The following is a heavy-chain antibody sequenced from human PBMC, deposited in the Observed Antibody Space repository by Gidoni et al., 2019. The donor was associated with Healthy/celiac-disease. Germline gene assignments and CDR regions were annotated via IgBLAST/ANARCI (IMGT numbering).Heavy chain of an antibody. CDR2: IWYDGSNK. CDR3: ARDRADCSGGSCYLGDYYYGMDV. CDR1: GFTFSSYG. V-gene: IGHV3-33*01. Sequence: QVQLVESGGGVVQPGRSLRLSCAASGFTFSSYGMHWVRQAPGKGLEWVAVIWYDGSNKYYADSVKGRFTISRDNSKNTLYLQMNSLRAEDTAVYYCARDRADCSGGSCYLGDYYYGMDVWGQGTTVTVSS. D-gene: IGHD2-15*01. J-gene: IGHJ6*02.